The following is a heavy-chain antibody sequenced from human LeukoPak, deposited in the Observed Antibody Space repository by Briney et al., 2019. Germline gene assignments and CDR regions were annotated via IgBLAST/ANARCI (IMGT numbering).Heavy chain of an antibody. CDR3: AKLLSALPDDAFDI. V-gene: IGHV3-30*02. J-gene: IGHJ3*02. Sequence: GGSLRLSCSASGFTFRTYGMHWVRQAPGKGLEWVAFIHYDGSDKYYADSVKGRFTISRDNSKNALNLQMNSLRAEDTAVYYCAKLLSALPDDAFDIWGQGTMVTVSS. D-gene: IGHD2/OR15-2a*01. CDR2: IHYDGSDK. CDR1: GFTFRTYG.